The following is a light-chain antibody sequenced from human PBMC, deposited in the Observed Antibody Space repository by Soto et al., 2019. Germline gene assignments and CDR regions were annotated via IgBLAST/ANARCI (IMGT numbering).Light chain of an antibody. CDR1: QSVSSSH. Sequence: EIVLTQAPGTVSWSPGERATLSCRTSQSVSSSHLAWYQQKPGQAPRLLMYGASNRATGIPDRFSGGGSGTDFTLTISRLEPEDFAVYYCQQYGGSPRTFGQGTKV. V-gene: IGKV3-20*01. CDR3: QQYGGSPRT. J-gene: IGKJ1*01. CDR2: GAS.